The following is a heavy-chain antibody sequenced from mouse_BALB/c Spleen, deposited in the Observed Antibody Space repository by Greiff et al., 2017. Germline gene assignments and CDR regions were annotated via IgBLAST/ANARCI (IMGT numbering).Heavy chain of an antibody. J-gene: IGHJ4*01. CDR1: GFTFSSYG. CDR3: ARHKYGNYPDD. D-gene: IGHD2-10*02. CDR2: ISSGGRYS. Sequence: DVHLVESGGDLVKPGGSLKLSCAASGFTFSSYGMSWVRQTPDKRLEWVATISSGGRYSYYPDSVRGRFTSSRDNAKNTLYLQMSSLKSEDTAMYYCARHKYGNYPDDWGEGTSVTVSS. V-gene: IGHV5-6*01.